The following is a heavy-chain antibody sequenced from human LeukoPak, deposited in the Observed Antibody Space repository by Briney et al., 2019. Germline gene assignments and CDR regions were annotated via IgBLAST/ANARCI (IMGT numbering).Heavy chain of an antibody. D-gene: IGHD1-7*01. CDR3: AREITGTTEDSYYFDY. Sequence: WVRQVPGKGLEWIGYIYHSGSTYYNPSLKSRVTISVDRSKNQFSLKLSSVTAADTAVYYCAREITGTTEDSYYFDYWGQGTLVTVSS. V-gene: IGHV4-30-2*01. CDR2: IYHSGST. J-gene: IGHJ4*02.